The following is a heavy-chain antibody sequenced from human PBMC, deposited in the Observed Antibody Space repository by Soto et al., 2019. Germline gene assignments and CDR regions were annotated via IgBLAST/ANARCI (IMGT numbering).Heavy chain of an antibody. D-gene: IGHD3-10*01. J-gene: IGHJ4*02. CDR3: AKANIPVYYGSGSSPNEPDFDY. CDR1: GFTFSSYA. V-gene: IGHV3-23*01. CDR2: ISGSGGST. Sequence: PGGSLRLSCAASGFTFSSYAMSWVRQAPGKGLEWVSAISGSGGSTYYADSVKGRFTISRDNSKNTLYLQMNSLRAEDTAVYYCAKANIPVYYGSGSSPNEPDFDYWGQGTLVTVSS.